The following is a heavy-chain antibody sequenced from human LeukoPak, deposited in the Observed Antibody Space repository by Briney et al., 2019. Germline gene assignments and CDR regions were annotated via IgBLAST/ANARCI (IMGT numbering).Heavy chain of an antibody. CDR2: INPSGGST. Sequence: ASVKVSCKASGYTFTSYYMHWVRQAPGQGLEWMGIINPSGGSTSYAQKFQGRVTMTTDTSTSTAYMELRSLRSDDTAVYYCARGRDGYNSPDYWGQGTLVTVSS. J-gene: IGHJ4*02. D-gene: IGHD5-24*01. CDR3: ARGRDGYNSPDY. V-gene: IGHV1-46*01. CDR1: GYTFTSYY.